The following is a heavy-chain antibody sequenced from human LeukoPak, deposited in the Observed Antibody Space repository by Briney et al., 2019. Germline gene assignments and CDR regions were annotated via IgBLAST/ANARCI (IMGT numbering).Heavy chain of an antibody. CDR2: INPNSGGT. Sequence: APVKVSCKASGYTFTGYYMHWVRQAPGQGLEWMGWINPNSGGTNYAQKFQGRVTMTRDTSISTAYMELSRLRSDDTAVYYCARDITDCSGGSCSNYFDYWGQGTLVTVSS. CDR3: ARDITDCSGGSCSNYFDY. CDR1: GYTFTGYY. V-gene: IGHV1-2*02. D-gene: IGHD2-15*01. J-gene: IGHJ4*02.